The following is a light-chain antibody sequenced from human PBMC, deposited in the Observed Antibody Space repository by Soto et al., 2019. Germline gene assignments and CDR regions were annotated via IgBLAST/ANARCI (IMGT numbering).Light chain of an antibody. J-gene: IGKJ5*01. CDR2: AAS. CDR1: QDINIY. V-gene: IGKV1-27*01. CDR3: QNYDGDPIT. Sequence: DIQMTQSPSSLSASVGNRVFIACRASQDINIYLAWYQQKPGKVPRVLIYAASTLQPGVPSRFSGSGSGTDFTLTINNLQPDDIATYFCQNYDGDPITFGQGIRLEIK.